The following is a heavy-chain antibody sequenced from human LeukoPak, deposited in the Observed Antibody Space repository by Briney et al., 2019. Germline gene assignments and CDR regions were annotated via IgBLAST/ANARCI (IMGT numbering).Heavy chain of an antibody. CDR1: GFTFSSYG. V-gene: IGHV3-33*01. CDR2: IWYDGSNK. CDR3: ARGYYDSSGYYGSFGY. D-gene: IGHD3-22*01. Sequence: GGSLRLSCAASGFTFSSYGMHWVRQAPGKGLERVAVIWYDGSNKYYADSVKGRFTISRDNSKNTLYLQMNSLRAEDTAVYYCARGYYDSSGYYGSFGYWGQGTLVTVSS. J-gene: IGHJ4*02.